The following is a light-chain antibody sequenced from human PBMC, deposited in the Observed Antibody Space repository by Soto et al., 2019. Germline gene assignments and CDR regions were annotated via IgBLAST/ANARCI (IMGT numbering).Light chain of an antibody. CDR2: GAS. J-gene: IGKJ3*01. Sequence: EIVLTQSPGTLSLSPGERATLSCRASQSVSSSYLAWYQQKPGQAPRLLIYGASSRATGIPDRFSGSGSGTDFTLTISRLEPEDFAVYYCQQYGSSPLFTFGPGTKVDLQ. CDR3: QQYGSSPLFT. V-gene: IGKV3-20*01. CDR1: QSVSSSY.